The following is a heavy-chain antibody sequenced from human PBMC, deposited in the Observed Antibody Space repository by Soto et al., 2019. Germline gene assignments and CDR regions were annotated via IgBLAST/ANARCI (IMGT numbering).Heavy chain of an antibody. CDR1: GYTFTSYG. CDR3: ARKWQYSHFDY. CDR2: ISAYNGNT. Sequence: VKVSCKASGYTFTSYGISWLRQAPGQGLGWMGWISAYNGNTNYAQKLQGRVTMTTDTSTSTAYMELRSLRSDGTAVYYCARKWQYSHFDYWGQGTLVTVSS. D-gene: IGHD5-18*01. V-gene: IGHV1-18*01. J-gene: IGHJ4*02.